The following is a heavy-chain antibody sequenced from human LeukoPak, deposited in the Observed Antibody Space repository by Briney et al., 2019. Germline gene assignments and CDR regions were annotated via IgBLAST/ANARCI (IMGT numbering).Heavy chain of an antibody. CDR2: ISGCSSYV. J-gene: IGHJ4*02. CDR1: GFTFSSYS. Sequence: GGSLRLSCAASGFTFSSYSMNWVRQAPGKGLEWVSSISGCSSYVYYSDSLQGRFTISRDNAKNSLYLQMNSLRAEDTAVCNCARASEGSGWSSYYRVDYWGQGTLVTVSS. CDR3: ARASEGSGWSSYYRVDY. D-gene: IGHD6-19*01. V-gene: IGHV3-21*01.